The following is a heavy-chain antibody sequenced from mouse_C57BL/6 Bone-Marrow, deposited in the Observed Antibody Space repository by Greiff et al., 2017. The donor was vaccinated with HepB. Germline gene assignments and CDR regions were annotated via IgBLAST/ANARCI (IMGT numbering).Heavy chain of an antibody. J-gene: IGHJ4*01. CDR2: IHPNSGST. V-gene: IGHV1-64*01. Sequence: QVQLQQPGAELVKPGASVKLSCKASGYTFTSYWMHWVKQRPGQGLEWIGLIHPNSGSTNYNEKFKSKATLTVDKSSSTAYMQLISLTSEDSAVYYCARSGGYYAMDYWGQGTSVTVSS. D-gene: IGHD3-1*01. CDR3: ARSGGYYAMDY. CDR1: GYTFTSYW.